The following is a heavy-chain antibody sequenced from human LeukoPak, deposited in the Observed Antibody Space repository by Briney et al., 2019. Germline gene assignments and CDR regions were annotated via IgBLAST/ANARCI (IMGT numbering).Heavy chain of an antibody. CDR3: ASSTTTVKNYYYYGMDV. CDR2: IYHSGST. CDR1: GGSISSGGYS. J-gene: IGHJ6*02. V-gene: IGHV4-30-2*01. Sequence: SQTLSLTCAVSGGSISSGGYSWSWLRQPPGKGLEWIGYIYHSGSTYYNPSLKSRVTISVDRSKNQFSLKLSSVTAADTAVYYCASSTTTVKNYYYYGMDVWGQGTTVTVSS. D-gene: IGHD4-17*01.